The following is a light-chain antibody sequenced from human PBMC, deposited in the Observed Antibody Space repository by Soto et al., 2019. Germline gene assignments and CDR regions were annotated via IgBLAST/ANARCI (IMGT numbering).Light chain of an antibody. CDR3: QQSGSSPLFT. V-gene: IGKV3-20*01. J-gene: IGKJ3*01. CDR1: QSVSSSY. Sequence: EIVLTQSPGTLSLSPGERATLSCRASQSVSSSYLAWYQQKPGQAPRLLIYGASSRASGIPDRFSGSGSGTDFNLTISRLSSAHFAAYFCQQSGSSPLFTFGPGTKVDVK. CDR2: GAS.